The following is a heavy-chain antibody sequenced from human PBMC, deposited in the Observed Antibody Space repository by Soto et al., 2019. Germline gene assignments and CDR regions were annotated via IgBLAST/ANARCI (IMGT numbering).Heavy chain of an antibody. CDR2: IRGRGGST. V-gene: IGHV3-23*01. CDR1: GFTFSSYA. J-gene: IGHJ4*02. D-gene: IGHD3-22*01. CDR3: AKNFYYDEGSGLH. Sequence: EVQLLESGGGLVQPGGSLRLSCAASGFTFSSYAMSWVRQAPGNGLEWVSVIRGRGGSTYYADSVKGRFTISRDNSKNTLYLQMNSLRAEDTAVSYCAKNFYYDEGSGLHWGQATLATVSS.